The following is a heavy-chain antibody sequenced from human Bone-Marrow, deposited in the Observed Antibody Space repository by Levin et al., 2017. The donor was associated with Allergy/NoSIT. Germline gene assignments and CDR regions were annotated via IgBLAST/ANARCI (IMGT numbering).Heavy chain of an antibody. V-gene: IGHV3-9*01. CDR2: ISWDSGNI. D-gene: IGHD6-19*01. CDR1: GFAFTFEDHA. Sequence: SLKISCAASGFAFTFEDHAMHWVRQAPGKGPEWVAGISWDSGNIAYADSVKGRFSISRDNAKKSVFLQMSSLRPEDTALYYCAQDISPGSGWFESFDSWGQGTLVIVSS. CDR3: AQDISPGSGWFESFDS. J-gene: IGHJ4*02.